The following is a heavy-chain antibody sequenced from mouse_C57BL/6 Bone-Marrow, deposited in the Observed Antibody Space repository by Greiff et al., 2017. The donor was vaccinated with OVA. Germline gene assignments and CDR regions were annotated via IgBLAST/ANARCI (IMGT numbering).Heavy chain of an antibody. J-gene: IGHJ4*01. Sequence: EVQRVESGGGLVQPGGSLKLSCAASGFTFSDYYMYWVRQTPEKRLEWVAYISNGGGSTYYPDTVKGRFTISRDNAKNTLYLQRSRLKSEDTAMYYCARGGYWGQGTSVTVSS. V-gene: IGHV5-12*01. CDR2: ISNGGGST. CDR1: GFTFSDYY. CDR3: ARGGY.